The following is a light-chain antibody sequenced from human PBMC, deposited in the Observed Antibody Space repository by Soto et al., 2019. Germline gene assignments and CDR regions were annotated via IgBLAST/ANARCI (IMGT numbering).Light chain of an antibody. V-gene: IGLV1-47*01. CDR2: RDS. CDR3: AAWDDSLRGWV. Sequence: QSVLTQPPSASGTPVQRVTISWSESSSSIGSNYIYWYQQLPGTAPKLLIYRDSQRPSGVPDRFSGSKSGTAASLAISGLRSEDEADYYCAAWDDSLRGWVFGGGTKVTVL. CDR1: SSSIGSNY. J-gene: IGLJ3*02.